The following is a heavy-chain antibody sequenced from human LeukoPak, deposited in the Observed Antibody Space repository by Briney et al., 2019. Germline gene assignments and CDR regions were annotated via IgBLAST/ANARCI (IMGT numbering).Heavy chain of an antibody. Sequence: GGSLRLSCAASGFTFSSYEMNWVRQAPGKGLEWVSYISSSGSTIYYADSVKGRFTISRDNAKNSLYLQMNSLRAEDTAVYYCARDPRRDYYDSSDYYFDYWGQGTLVTVSS. CDR2: ISSSGSTI. J-gene: IGHJ4*02. CDR1: GFTFSSYE. CDR3: ARDPRRDYYDSSDYYFDY. V-gene: IGHV3-48*03. D-gene: IGHD3-22*01.